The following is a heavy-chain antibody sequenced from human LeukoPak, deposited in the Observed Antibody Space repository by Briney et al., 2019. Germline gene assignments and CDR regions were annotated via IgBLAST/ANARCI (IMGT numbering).Heavy chain of an antibody. CDR3: AREMYSGMYNDAFDI. J-gene: IGHJ3*02. CDR2: IRSDGST. V-gene: IGHV3-23*01. CDR1: GFTFSSYA. D-gene: IGHD1-26*01. Sequence: GGSLRLSCAASGFTFSSYAMSWVRQAPGKGLEWVSVIRSDGSTNHADSVKGRFTISRDNSKNTLYLQMNNLRAEDTAMYYCAREMYSGMYNDAFDIWGQGTKVTVSS.